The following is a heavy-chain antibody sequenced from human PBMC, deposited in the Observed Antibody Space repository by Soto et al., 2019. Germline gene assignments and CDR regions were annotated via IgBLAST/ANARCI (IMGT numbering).Heavy chain of an antibody. Sequence: QVQLVESGGGVVQPGRSLRLSCAASGFTFSHYAMHWVRQAPGKGLEWVALMSYDGSNEYYADSVKGRFTISRDNSKNTLYLQMNSLGAEDTAVYYCAKDGNHNFGYWGQGTLVTVSS. J-gene: IGHJ4*02. V-gene: IGHV3-30*18. D-gene: IGHD1-1*01. CDR2: MSYDGSNE. CDR3: AKDGNHNFGY. CDR1: GFTFSHYA.